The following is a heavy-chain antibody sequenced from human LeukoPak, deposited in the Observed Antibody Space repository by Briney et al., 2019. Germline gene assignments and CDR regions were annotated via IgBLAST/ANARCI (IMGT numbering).Heavy chain of an antibody. CDR2: ISSSSTDI. Sequence: GGSLRLSCAASGFTFSSYEMNWVRQAPGKGLEWVSPISSSSTDIYYGDSVKGRFTISRDNAKNSLYLQINSLRAEDTAVYYCATSRGYTYGYRALELPPSPIDWGQGTLVTVSS. CDR1: GFTFSSYE. D-gene: IGHD5-18*01. CDR3: ATSRGYTYGYRALELPPSPID. J-gene: IGHJ4*02. V-gene: IGHV3-21*01.